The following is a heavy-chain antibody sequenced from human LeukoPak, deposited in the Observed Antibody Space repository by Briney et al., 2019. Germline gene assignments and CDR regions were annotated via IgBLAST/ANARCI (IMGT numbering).Heavy chain of an antibody. CDR2: ISSSSSYI. D-gene: IGHD6-19*01. V-gene: IGHV3-21*01. CDR3: ARDLSSGWYWDWFDP. CDR1: GGSISSSIYY. Sequence: ETLSLTCTVSGGSISSSIYYWGWIRQAPGKGLEWVSSISSSSSYIYYADSVKGRFTISRDNAKNSLYLQMNSLRAEDTAVYYCARDLSSGWYWDWFDPWGQGTLVTVSS. J-gene: IGHJ5*02.